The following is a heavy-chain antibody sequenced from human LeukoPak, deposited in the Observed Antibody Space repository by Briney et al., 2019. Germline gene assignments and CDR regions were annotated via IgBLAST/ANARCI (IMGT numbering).Heavy chain of an antibody. CDR3: ARHKLERLGYYYYYMDV. V-gene: IGHV4-4*02. CDR2: IYHSGIT. CDR1: GGSISSTNW. D-gene: IGHD1-1*01. Sequence: SETLSLTCAVSGGSISSTNWWSWVRQPPGKGLKWIGEIYHSGITNYNASLKSRVTILVDKSKNQFSLKLSSVTAADTAVYYCARHKLERLGYYYYYMDVWGKGTTVTVSS. J-gene: IGHJ6*03.